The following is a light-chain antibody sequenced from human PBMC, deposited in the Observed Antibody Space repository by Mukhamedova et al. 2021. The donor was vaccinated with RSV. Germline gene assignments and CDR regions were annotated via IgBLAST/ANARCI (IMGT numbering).Light chain of an antibody. CDR2: EAS. CDR3: QQYYSYLT. Sequence: WYQRRVHGKAPNLLMYEASSLESGVPSRFSGSGSGTEFTLTISSLQPDDFATYYCQQYYSYLTFGQGTKLEIK. J-gene: IGKJ1*01. V-gene: IGKV1-5*03.